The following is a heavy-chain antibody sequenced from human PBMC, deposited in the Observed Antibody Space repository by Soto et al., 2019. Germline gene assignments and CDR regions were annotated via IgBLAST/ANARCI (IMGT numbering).Heavy chain of an antibody. V-gene: IGHV3-23*01. CDR3: AKGRGYYDSSGFGLVDY. D-gene: IGHD3-22*01. J-gene: IGHJ4*02. CDR1: GFTFSSYA. CDR2: ISGSGGRT. Sequence: GGSLRLSCAASGFTFSSYAMSWVRQAPGKGLEWVSAISGSGGRTYYADSVKGRFTISRDNSKNTLYLQMNSLRAEDPAVYYCAKGRGYYDSSGFGLVDYWGQGTLVTVSS.